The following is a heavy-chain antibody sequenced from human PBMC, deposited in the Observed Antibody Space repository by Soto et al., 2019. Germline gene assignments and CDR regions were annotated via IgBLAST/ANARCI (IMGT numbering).Heavy chain of an antibody. CDR1: GFTFSSHW. Sequence: EVQLVESGGGLVWPGGSLRLSCAASGFTFSSHWMSWVRQAPGTGLEWVANMNPDGSAKYYVDSVRGRFTISRDNAKNSLYLQMNSLRADDTAVYYCAQAMSHAFGMRGQGTMVTVSS. CDR2: MNPDGSAK. J-gene: IGHJ3*02. CDR3: AQAMSHAFGM. V-gene: IGHV3-7*05.